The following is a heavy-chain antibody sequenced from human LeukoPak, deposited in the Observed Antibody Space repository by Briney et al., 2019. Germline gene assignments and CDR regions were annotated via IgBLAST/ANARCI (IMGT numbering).Heavy chain of an antibody. V-gene: IGHV3-48*01. Sequence: GGSLRLSCAASGFTFSTYGMNWVRQAPGKGLEWVSYISSSTSTIYYADSVKGRFTISRDNAKNSLNLQMNSLKTEDTAIYYCARDLGQQGFDYWGQGTLVTVSS. D-gene: IGHD6-13*01. J-gene: IGHJ4*02. CDR1: GFTFSTYG. CDR3: ARDLGQQGFDY. CDR2: ISSSTSTI.